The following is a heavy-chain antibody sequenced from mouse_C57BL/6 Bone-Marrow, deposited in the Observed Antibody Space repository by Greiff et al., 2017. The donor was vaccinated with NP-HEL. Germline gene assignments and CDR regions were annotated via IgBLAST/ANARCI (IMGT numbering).Heavy chain of an antibody. CDR1: GFTFSSYG. V-gene: IGHV5-6*01. D-gene: IGHD1-1*01. CDR2: ISSGGSYT. J-gene: IGHJ2*01. CDR3: ARLLLPFDY. Sequence: EVQGVESGGDLVKPGGSLKLSCAASGFTFSSYGMSWVRQTPDKRLEWVATISSGGSYTYYPDSVKGRFTISRDNAKNTLYLQMSSLKSEDTAMYYCARLLLPFDYWGQGTTLTVSS.